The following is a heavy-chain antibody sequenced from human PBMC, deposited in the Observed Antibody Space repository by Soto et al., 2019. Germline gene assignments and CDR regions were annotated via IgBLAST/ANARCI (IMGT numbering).Heavy chain of an antibody. CDR2: IYYSGFT. D-gene: IGHD3-10*02. CDR1: DGSITNRGYY. J-gene: IGHJ4*02. V-gene: IGHV4-31*02. CDR3: ARSLFH. Sequence: LTRTVSDGSITNRGYYWSWIRQHPGKGLEWIGYIYYSGFTYYNPSLKSRVTISVDTSKNQFSLKLSSVTAADTAVYYCARSLFHWGQGTLVTVSS.